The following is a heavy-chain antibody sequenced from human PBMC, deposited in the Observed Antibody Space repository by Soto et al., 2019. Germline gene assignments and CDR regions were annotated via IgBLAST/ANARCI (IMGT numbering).Heavy chain of an antibody. V-gene: IGHV1-18*01. CDR2: ISAYNGNT. CDR3: AREGRSGPTLRGYNWFDP. J-gene: IGHJ5*02. D-gene: IGHD6-19*01. Sequence: ASVKVSCKASGYTFTSYGISWVRQAPGQGLEWMGWISAYNGNTNYAQKLQGRVTMTTDTSTSTAYMELRSLRSDDTAVYYCAREGRSGPTLRGYNWFDPWGQGTLVTVSS. CDR1: GYTFTSYG.